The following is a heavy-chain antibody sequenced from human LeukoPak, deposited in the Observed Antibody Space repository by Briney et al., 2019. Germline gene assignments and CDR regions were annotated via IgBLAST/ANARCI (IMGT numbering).Heavy chain of an antibody. CDR3: AKGQITRTHRFDY. Sequence: GGSLRLSCASSGCTFMTYSRAWFAQAPGKGLEGFSIISGGGDNTYYGHSIKERSTISRHNSKNTLYMQMNSLRAEDTAVYYCAKGQITRTHRFDYWGQGTLVTVSS. J-gene: IGHJ4*02. D-gene: IGHD3-16*01. CDR1: GCTFMTYS. V-gene: IGHV3-23*01. CDR2: ISGGGDNT.